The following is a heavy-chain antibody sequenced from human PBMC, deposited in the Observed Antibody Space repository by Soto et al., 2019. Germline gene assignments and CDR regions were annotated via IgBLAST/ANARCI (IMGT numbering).Heavy chain of an antibody. CDR1: GFIFSSYG. CDR2: ISYDGSNK. J-gene: IGHJ4*02. Sequence: QVQLVESGGGVVQPGRSLRLSCAASGFIFSSYGMHWVRQAPGKGLEWVAVISYDGSNKYYADSVKGRFTISRDNSKNTLYLQMNSLRAEDTAVYYCAKERDIVVVVAPLDYWGQGTLVTVSS. CDR3: AKERDIVVVVAPLDY. D-gene: IGHD2-15*01. V-gene: IGHV3-30*18.